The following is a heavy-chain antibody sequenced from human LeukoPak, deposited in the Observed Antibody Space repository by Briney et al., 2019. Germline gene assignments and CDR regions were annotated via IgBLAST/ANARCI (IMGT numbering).Heavy chain of an antibody. CDR3: ATGVGNYIDY. V-gene: IGHV4-34*01. Sequence: SETLSLTCAVYGGSFSGYCWSWIRQPPGKGLEWIGEINHSGSTNYNPSLKSRVTISVDTSKNQFSLKLSSVTAADTAVYYCATGVGNYIDYWGQGTLVTVSS. J-gene: IGHJ4*02. CDR1: GGSFSGYC. CDR2: INHSGST.